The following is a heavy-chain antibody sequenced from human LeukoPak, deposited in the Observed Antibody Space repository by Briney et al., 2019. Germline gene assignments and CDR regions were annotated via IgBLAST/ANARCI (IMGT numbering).Heavy chain of an antibody. CDR3: ARLPLLDHSGYYSI. Sequence: SETLSLTCTVSGDSVSSGSYYWGWIRQPPGKGLEWIGNVMYSGNTYHNPSLKSRVFMSVDRSKNQFSLELNSVTAADTAVYYCARLPLLDHSGYYSIWGQGTLVTVSS. CDR2: VMYSGNT. V-gene: IGHV4-39*01. J-gene: IGHJ4*02. CDR1: GDSVSSGSYY. D-gene: IGHD3-22*01.